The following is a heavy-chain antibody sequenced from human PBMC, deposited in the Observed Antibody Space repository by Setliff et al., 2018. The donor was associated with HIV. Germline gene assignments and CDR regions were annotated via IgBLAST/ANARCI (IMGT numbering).Heavy chain of an antibody. CDR1: GGSILSGGYY. Sequence: PSETLSLTCSVSGGSILSGGYYWSWIRQHPGRGLEWIGYIYYSGTTTYNPSLKSRATISLDSSMNQFSLKLSSVTAADTAVYYCARGQLRYLANDYYMDVWSKGTTVTVS. J-gene: IGHJ6*03. D-gene: IGHD3-9*01. V-gene: IGHV4-31*03. CDR3: ARGQLRYLANDYYMDV. CDR2: IYYSGTT.